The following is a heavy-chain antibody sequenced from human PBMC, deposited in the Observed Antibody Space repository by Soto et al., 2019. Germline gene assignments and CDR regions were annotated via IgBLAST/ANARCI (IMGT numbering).Heavy chain of an antibody. CDR2: MDPNTGNT. J-gene: IGHJ4*02. CDR1: GYTFTTYD. D-gene: IGHD7-27*01. V-gene: IGHV1-8*01. CDR3: ARNRRETGDFDY. Sequence: QVQLVQSGAEVKKPGASVKVSCKASGYTFTTYDINWMRQATGQGLEWMGWMDPNTGNTGYEQKFQGRVTMTRDTSMNTAYMELSSLTYEDTAVYYCARNRRETGDFDYWGQGTLVTVSS.